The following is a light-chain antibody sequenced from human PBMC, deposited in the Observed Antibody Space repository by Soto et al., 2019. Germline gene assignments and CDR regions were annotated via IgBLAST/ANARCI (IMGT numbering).Light chain of an antibody. CDR1: SGDVDPYNY. Sequence: QSALTKPPSVSGSPGQSVTISCTGTSGDVDPYNYVSWYQQHPDRAPKLVIYDVNMRPSGVPDRFSGSKSGDTSALTISGLQAEDEADYYCCSYVGTPLVGGGTKLTVL. CDR2: DVN. V-gene: IGLV2-11*01. J-gene: IGLJ2*01. CDR3: CSYVGTPL.